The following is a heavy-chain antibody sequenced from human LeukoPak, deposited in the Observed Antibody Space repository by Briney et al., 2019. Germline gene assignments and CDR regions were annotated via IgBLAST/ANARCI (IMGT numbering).Heavy chain of an antibody. D-gene: IGHD3-16*01. CDR2: IYSGGNT. J-gene: IGHJ3*02. V-gene: IGHV3-53*01. CDR1: VLTVSSNY. CDR3: ARDALIDYSRPFDI. Sequence: PGGSLRLSCAASVLTVSSNYMSWVRQAPGKGLEWVSVIYSGGNTYYADSVKGRFTISRDNSKNTLYLQMNSLRAEDTAVYYCARDALIDYSRPFDIWGQGTMVTVSS.